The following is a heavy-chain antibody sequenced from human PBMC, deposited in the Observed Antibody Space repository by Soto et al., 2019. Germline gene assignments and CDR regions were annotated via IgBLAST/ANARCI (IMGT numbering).Heavy chain of an antibody. CDR3: AKKSVLRFLEWLPQGVFDY. V-gene: IGHV4-34*01. D-gene: IGHD3-3*01. CDR2: INHSGST. J-gene: IGHJ4*02. CDR1: GGSFSGYY. Sequence: SLTLSLPGVVYGGSFSGYYWSWIREPPGKGLEWIGEINHSGSTNYNPSLKRQVTISVDTSKNQFSIKVSSVTAADTAVYYCAKKSVLRFLEWLPQGVFDYWGQGTLVTVSS.